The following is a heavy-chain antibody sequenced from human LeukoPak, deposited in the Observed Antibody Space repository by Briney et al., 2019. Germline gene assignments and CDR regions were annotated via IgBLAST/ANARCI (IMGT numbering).Heavy chain of an antibody. CDR1: GFIFSSYE. CDR3: ARFARFGDLQGGGYFDY. D-gene: IGHD3-16*01. CDR2: ISSGGSII. J-gene: IGHJ4*02. V-gene: IGHV3-48*03. Sequence: GGSLRLSRAASGFIFSSYETNWVRQAPGKGLEWVSYISSGGSIIYYADSVRGRFTISRDNAKNSLYLQMNSLRAEDTAVYYCARFARFGDLQGGGYFDYWGQGTLVTVSS.